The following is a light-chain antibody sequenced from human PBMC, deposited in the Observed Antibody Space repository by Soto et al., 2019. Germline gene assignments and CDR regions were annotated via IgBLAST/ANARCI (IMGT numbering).Light chain of an antibody. J-gene: IGKJ1*01. CDR3: QQYNSYSWT. V-gene: IGKV1-5*03. Sequence: DIQMTQSPSTLSASVGERVTITCRASQSISSWLAWYQQNPVKAPKLLIYKASSLESGFPSRFSGSGSGTEFTLTISSLQPDDFATYYCQQYNSYSWTFGQGTKV. CDR1: QSISSW. CDR2: KAS.